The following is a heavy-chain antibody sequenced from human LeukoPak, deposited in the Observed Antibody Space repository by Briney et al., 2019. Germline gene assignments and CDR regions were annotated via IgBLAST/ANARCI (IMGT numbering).Heavy chain of an antibody. CDR1: GGSFSGYY. D-gene: IGHD3-3*01. J-gene: IGHJ5*02. CDR3: ARGSYVLRFLEWLRKDNWFDP. CDR2: INHSGST. Sequence: PSETLSLTCAVYGGSFSGYYWSWIRKPPGKGLEWIGEINHSGSTNYNPSLKSRVTISVDTSKNQFSLKLSSVTAADTAVYYCARGSYVLRFLEWLRKDNWFDPWGQGTLVTVSS. V-gene: IGHV4-34*01.